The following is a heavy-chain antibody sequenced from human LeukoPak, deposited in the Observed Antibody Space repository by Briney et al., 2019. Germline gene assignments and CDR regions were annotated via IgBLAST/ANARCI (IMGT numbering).Heavy chain of an antibody. CDR2: INPSDGSP. D-gene: IGHD6-6*01. Sequence: ASVKVSCKASGYNFSGYYMHWVRQAPGQGPEWMGIINPSDGSPNYAQKFQGRVTMTRDTSTSTVYMELSSLRSEDTAVYYCARARLPYTSSSLCFDYWGQGTLVTVSS. J-gene: IGHJ4*02. V-gene: IGHV1-46*01. CDR1: GYNFSGYY. CDR3: ARARLPYTSSSLCFDY.